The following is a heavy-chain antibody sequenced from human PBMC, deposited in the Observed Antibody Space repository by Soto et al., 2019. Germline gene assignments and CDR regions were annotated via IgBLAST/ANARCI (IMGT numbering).Heavy chain of an antibody. CDR2: IDWDDDK. V-gene: IGHV2-70*01. CDR1: GFSLSTSGMC. CDR3: ARQANSSAYSENGMDV. Sequence: SGPTLVNPTQTLTLTCTFSGFSLSTSGMCVSWIRQPPWKALEWLALIDWDDDKYYSTSLKTRLTISKDTSKNQVVLTMTNMDPVDTATYYCARQANSSAYSENGMDVWGQGTTVTVSS. J-gene: IGHJ6*02. D-gene: IGHD6-19*01.